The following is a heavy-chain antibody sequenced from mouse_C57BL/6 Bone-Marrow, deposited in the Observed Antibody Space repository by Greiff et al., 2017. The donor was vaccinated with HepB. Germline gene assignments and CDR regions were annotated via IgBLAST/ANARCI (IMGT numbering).Heavy chain of an antibody. Sequence: EVKLVESGGGLVQPGGSLKLSCAASGFTFSDYYMYWVRQTPEKRLEWVAYISNGGGSTYYPDTVKGRFTISRDNAKNTLYLQMSRLKSEDTAMYYCARHDGYDEGAWFAYWGQGTLVTVSA. J-gene: IGHJ3*01. CDR3: ARHDGYDEGAWFAY. CDR1: GFTFSDYY. CDR2: ISNGGGST. V-gene: IGHV5-12*01. D-gene: IGHD2-2*01.